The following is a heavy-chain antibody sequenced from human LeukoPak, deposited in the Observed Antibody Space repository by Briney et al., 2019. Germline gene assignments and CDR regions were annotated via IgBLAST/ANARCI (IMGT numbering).Heavy chain of an antibody. J-gene: IGHJ4*02. D-gene: IGHD6-6*01. Sequence: GGSLRLSCAASGFTFSSYGMHWVRQAPGKGLEWVAFIRYDGSNKYYADSVKGRFTISRDNSKNTLYLQMNSLRAEDTAVYYCAKGLRIAARPSPLDYWGQGTLVTVSS. CDR2: IRYDGSNK. CDR1: GFTFSSYG. CDR3: AKGLRIAARPSPLDY. V-gene: IGHV3-30*02.